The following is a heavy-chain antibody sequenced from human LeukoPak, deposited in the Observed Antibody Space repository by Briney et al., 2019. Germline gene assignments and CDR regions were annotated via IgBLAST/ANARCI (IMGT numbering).Heavy chain of an antibody. CDR2: IWYDGSNK. CDR1: GFTFNSYG. Sequence: PGGSLRLSCAASGFTFNSYGIHWVRQAPGKGLEWVAVIWYDGSNKYYADSVKGRFTISRDNSKNTLYLQMNSLRAEDRAIYHCAKDLTPTRPGIFDYWGQGTLVTVSS. CDR3: AKDLTPTRPGIFDY. D-gene: IGHD6-6*01. V-gene: IGHV3-33*06. J-gene: IGHJ4*02.